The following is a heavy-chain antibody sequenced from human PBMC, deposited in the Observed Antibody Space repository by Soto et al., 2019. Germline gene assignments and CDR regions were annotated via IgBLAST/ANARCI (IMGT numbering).Heavy chain of an antibody. D-gene: IGHD2-8*01. J-gene: IGHJ6*02. CDR2: ISSSSSTI. V-gene: IGHV3-48*02. Sequence: GGSLRLSCTASGFTFSSYSMNWVRQAPGKGLEWVSYISSSSSTIYYADSVKGRFTISRDNAKNSLYLQMNSLRDEDTAVYYCAKSQDIVLMVYARDYYYYGMDVWGQGTTVTVSS. CDR3: AKSQDIVLMVYARDYYYYGMDV. CDR1: GFTFSSYS.